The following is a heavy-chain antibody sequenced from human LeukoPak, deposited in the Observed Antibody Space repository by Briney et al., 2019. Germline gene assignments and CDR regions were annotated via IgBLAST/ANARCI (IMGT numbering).Heavy chain of an antibody. D-gene: IGHD2/OR15-2a*01. V-gene: IGHV4-39*01. CDR2: IYYSGST. Sequence: SETLSLTCTVSGRSMSSSSYYWGWIRQPPGKGLEWIGSIYYSGSTYYNPSLKSRVTISADTSNNQFSPKLSSVTAADTAVYYCARAPRIESFDYWGQGTLVTVSS. CDR1: GRSMSSSSYY. J-gene: IGHJ4*02. CDR3: ARAPRIESFDY.